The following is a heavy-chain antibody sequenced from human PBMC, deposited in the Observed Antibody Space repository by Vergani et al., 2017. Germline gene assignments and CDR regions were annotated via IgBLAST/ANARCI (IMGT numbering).Heavy chain of an antibody. Sequence: QLQLQESGSGLVKPSQTLSLTCAVSGGSISSGGYSWSWIRQPPGKGLEWIGYIYHSGSTYYNPSLKSRVTISVDRSKNQFSLKLSSVTAADTAVYYCARADIYYDILTGYYSDAFDIWGQGTMVTVSS. V-gene: IGHV4-30-2*01. D-gene: IGHD3-9*01. J-gene: IGHJ3*02. CDR2: IYHSGST. CDR3: ARADIYYDILTGYYSDAFDI. CDR1: GGSISSGGYS.